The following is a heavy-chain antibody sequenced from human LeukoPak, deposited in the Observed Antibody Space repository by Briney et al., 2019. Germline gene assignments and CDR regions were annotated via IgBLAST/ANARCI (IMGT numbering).Heavy chain of an antibody. V-gene: IGHV4-31*03. Sequence: TSETLSLTCTVSGGSISSGGYSWSWIRQHPGKGLEWIGYIYYSGSTYYNPSLKSRVTISVDTSKNQFSLKLSSVTAADTAVYYCAREERNYYLVYWGQGTLVTVSS. CDR2: IYYSGST. CDR1: GGSISSGGYS. CDR3: AREERNYYLVY. J-gene: IGHJ4*02. D-gene: IGHD5-24*01.